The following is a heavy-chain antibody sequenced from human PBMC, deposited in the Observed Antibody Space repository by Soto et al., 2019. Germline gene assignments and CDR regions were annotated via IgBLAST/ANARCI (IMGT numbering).Heavy chain of an antibody. CDR2: ISAYNGNT. Sequence: ASVKVSCKASGYTFTSYGISWVRQAPGQGLEWMGWISAYNGNTNYAQKLQGRVTMTTDTSTSTAYMELRSLRSDDTAVYYCARDAVVVPAAIWEYYYYGMDVWGQGTTATVSS. CDR1: GYTFTSYG. V-gene: IGHV1-18*01. CDR3: ARDAVVVPAAIWEYYYYGMDV. J-gene: IGHJ6*02. D-gene: IGHD2-2*01.